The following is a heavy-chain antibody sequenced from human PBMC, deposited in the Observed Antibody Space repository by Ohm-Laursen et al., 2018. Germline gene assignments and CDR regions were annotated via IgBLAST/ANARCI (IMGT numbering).Heavy chain of an antibody. CDR3: AREGQAYCGGDCYPDAFDI. CDR2: ISSSSSYI. V-gene: IGHV3-21*01. Sequence: SLRLSCSASGFTFRSYAMSWVRQAPGKGLEWVSFISSSSSYIYYADSVKGRLTISRDNAKNSLYLQMNSLRAEDTAVYYCAREGQAYCGGDCYPDAFDIWGQGTMVTVSS. D-gene: IGHD2-21*02. J-gene: IGHJ3*02. CDR1: GFTFRSYA.